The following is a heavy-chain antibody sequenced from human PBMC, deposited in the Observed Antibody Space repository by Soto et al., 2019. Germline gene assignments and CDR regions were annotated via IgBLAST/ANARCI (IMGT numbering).Heavy chain of an antibody. D-gene: IGHD5-12*01. CDR2: IYYSGST. CDR1: GGSISSHY. J-gene: IGHJ4*02. Sequence: SETLSLTCSVSGGSISSHYWSWIRQPPGQGLEWIGYIYYSGSTNYNPSLKSRVTISVDTSKSQFSLRLSSLRSEDTAVYYCATVRGYSGYDFDYWGQGTLVTVSS. V-gene: IGHV4-59*11. CDR3: ATVRGYSGYDFDY.